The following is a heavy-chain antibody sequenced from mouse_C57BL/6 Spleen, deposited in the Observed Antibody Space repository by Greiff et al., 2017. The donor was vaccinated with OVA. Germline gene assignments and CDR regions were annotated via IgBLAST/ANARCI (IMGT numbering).Heavy chain of an antibody. D-gene: IGHD2-4*01. CDR2: IDPNSGGT. CDR3: ARSRAYYDYEYFDV. J-gene: IGHJ1*03. CDR1: GYTFTSYW. V-gene: IGHV1-72*01. Sequence: QVQLQQPGAELVKPGASVKLSCKASGYTFTSYWMHWVKQRPGRGLEWIGRIDPNSGGTKYNEKFKSKATLTVDKPSSTAYMQLSSLTSEDSAVYYCARSRAYYDYEYFDVWGTGTTVTVSS.